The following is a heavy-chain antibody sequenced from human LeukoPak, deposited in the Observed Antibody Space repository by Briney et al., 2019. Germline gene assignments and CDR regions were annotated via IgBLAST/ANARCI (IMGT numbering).Heavy chain of an antibody. CDR2: INSDGSST. CDR3: ARDRYCSSTTCYGPYYYGMDV. J-gene: IGHJ6*02. V-gene: IGHV3-74*03. D-gene: IGHD2-2*01. CDR1: GFTFSSYW. Sequence: GGSLRLSCAASGFTFSSYWMHWVRQAPEKGLVLVSRINSDGSSTMDADSVEGRFTISRDNAKNTLYLQMNSLRVEDTAVYYCARDRYCSSTTCYGPYYYGMDVWGQGTTVTVSS.